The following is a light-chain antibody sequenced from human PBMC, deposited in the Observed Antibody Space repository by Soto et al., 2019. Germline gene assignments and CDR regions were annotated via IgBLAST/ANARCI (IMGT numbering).Light chain of an antibody. J-gene: IGKJ4*01. Sequence: EIVLTQSPGTLSLSPGERATLSCRASQSVTSSHLGWYQQKPGQAPRLLIYGATSRATGIPDRFSGSGSVADFTLTISRLEPEDFAVYYRQQYGSSPLTFGGGTKVDIK. CDR3: QQYGSSPLT. CDR2: GAT. V-gene: IGKV3-20*01. CDR1: QSVTSSH.